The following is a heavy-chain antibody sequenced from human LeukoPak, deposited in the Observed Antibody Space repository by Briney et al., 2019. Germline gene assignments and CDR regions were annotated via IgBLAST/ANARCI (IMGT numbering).Heavy chain of an antibody. CDR3: AKDAQGGFDNSNSLQN. J-gene: IGHJ1*01. CDR2: IWSDGSDK. V-gene: IGHV3-33*06. Sequence: PGGSLRLSCAASGFTFSRYGMHWVRQTPGAGLEWVAVIWSDGSDKYYAKSVKGRFTISRDNSKNSLFLQMNSLRAEDTAVYYCAKDAQGGFDNSNSLQNWGQGILVTVSS. CDR1: GFTFSRYG. D-gene: IGHD3-9*01.